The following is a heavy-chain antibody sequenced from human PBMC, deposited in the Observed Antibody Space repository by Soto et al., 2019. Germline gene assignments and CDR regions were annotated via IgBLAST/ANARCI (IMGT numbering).Heavy chain of an antibody. J-gene: IGHJ6*02. CDR2: INAGNGNT. CDR1: GYTFTSYA. D-gene: IGHD4-4*01. Sequence: QVQLVQSGAEVKKPGASVKVSCKASGYTFTSYAMHWVRQAPGQRLEWMGWINAGNGNTKYSQKFQGRVTITRDTSASKAYMELSSLRSDDTAVYYCASSYSNYALIDYYYYGMDVWGQGTTVTVSS. V-gene: IGHV1-3*01. CDR3: ASSYSNYALIDYYYYGMDV.